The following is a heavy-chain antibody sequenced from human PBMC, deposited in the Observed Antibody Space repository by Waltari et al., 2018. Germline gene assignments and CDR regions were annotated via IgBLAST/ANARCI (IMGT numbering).Heavy chain of an antibody. CDR1: GGPMRRHS. Sequence: VQPQESGPGLATPSAPLSLRCNASGGPMRRHSWTGIRQAPGKGLEWSGYMYCSGTKDYNPSLKSRVAISIDTSKNHFSLNLGSVTAADTAIYYCARLHRGSVIIGAFDIWGQGTQVTVSS. CDR2: MYCSGTK. V-gene: IGHV4-59*11. J-gene: IGHJ3*02. CDR3: ARLHRGSVIIGAFDI. D-gene: IGHD3-22*01.